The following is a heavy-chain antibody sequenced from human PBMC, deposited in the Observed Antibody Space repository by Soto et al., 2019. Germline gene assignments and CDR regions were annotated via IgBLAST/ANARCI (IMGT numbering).Heavy chain of an antibody. V-gene: IGHV3-49*03. J-gene: IGHJ6*02. Sequence: PGGSLRLSCTGSGFTFGDYAMSWFRQAPGEGLEGVGFIRRTAYGETTQYAASVKGRFTISRDNSKNTLYLQMNSLRAEDTAVYYCAKGSYYGSGSYYKKLYYYGMGVWGQGTTVTVSS. D-gene: IGHD3-10*01. CDR3: AKGSYYGSGSYYKKLYYYGMGV. CDR1: GFTFGDYA. CDR2: IRRTAYGETT.